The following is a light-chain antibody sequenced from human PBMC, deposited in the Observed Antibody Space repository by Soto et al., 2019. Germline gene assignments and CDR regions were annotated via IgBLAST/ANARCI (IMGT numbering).Light chain of an antibody. CDR1: SSDVGGYNY. CDR2: DVS. CDR3: SSYTSSSTYV. V-gene: IGLV2-14*01. Sequence: QSVLTQPASVSGSPGQSITISCTGTSSDVGGYNYVSRYQQHPGKAPKLMIYDVSNRPSGVSIRFSGSKSGNTASLTISGLQAEDEADYYCSSYTSSSTYVFGTGTKVTVL. J-gene: IGLJ1*01.